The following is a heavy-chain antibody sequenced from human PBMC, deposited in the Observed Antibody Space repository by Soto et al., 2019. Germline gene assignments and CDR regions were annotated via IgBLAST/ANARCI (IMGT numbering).Heavy chain of an antibody. CDR3: AQDLWALVVVPTGIEAYDT. V-gene: IGHV3-23*01. J-gene: IGHJ3*02. Sequence: EVQLLESGGGLVQPGGSLRLSCAASGFTFSSFAMSWVRQAPGKGLEWVSTISGSGDNTHYADSVKGRFTISRDNSKNTLYLHMTSLRDEDTAQYYCAQDLWALVVVPTGIEAYDTWGQGTMVTVSS. CDR2: ISGSGDNT. D-gene: IGHD2-8*02. CDR1: GFTFSSFA.